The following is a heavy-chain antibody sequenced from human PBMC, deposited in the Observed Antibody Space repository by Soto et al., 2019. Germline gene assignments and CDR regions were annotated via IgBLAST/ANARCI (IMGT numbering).Heavy chain of an antibody. V-gene: IGHV3-30*18. CDR1: VFTFSSYG. D-gene: IGHD1-20*01. Sequence: GGSLRLSCAASVFTFSSYGMHLVRQSPGKGLEWVAVISYDGSNKYYADSVKGRFTISRHNSKNTLYLQMNSLRAEDTAVYYCAKDLGYNWNYYYYYGMEFWGQGTPVTVSS. CDR2: ISYDGSNK. CDR3: AKDLGYNWNYYYYYGMEF. J-gene: IGHJ6*02.